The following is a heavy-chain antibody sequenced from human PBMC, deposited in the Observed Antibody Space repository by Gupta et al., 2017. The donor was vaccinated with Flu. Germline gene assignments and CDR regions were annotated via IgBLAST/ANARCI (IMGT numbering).Heavy chain of an antibody. CDR3: TAHDRAYYGPDY. CDR2: IKSKTDGGTT. Sequence: EVQLVESGGGLVKPGGSLRLSCAASGFTFSNAWMSWVRQAPGKGLEWVGRIKSKTDGGTTDYAAPVKGRFTISRDDSKNTLYLQMNSLKTEDTAVYYCTAHDRAYYGPDYGGQGTLVTVSS. J-gene: IGHJ4*02. V-gene: IGHV3-15*01. D-gene: IGHD2-21*01. CDR1: GFTFSNAW.